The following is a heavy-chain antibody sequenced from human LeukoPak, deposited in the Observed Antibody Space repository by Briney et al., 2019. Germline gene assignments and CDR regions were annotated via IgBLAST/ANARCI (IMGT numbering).Heavy chain of an antibody. CDR3: AKDMGSGYPPGAFDI. D-gene: IGHD3-22*01. J-gene: IGHJ3*02. CDR1: GFTFSSHS. V-gene: IGHV3-30*18. CDR2: ISYDGSNK. Sequence: PGGSLRLSCVASGFTFSSHSMNWVRQAPGKGLEWVAVISYDGSNKYYADSVKGRFTISRDNSKNTLYLQMNSLRAEDTAVYYCAKDMGSGYPPGAFDIWGQGTMVAVSS.